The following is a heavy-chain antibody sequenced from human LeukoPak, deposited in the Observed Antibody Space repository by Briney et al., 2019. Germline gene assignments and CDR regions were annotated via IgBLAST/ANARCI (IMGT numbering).Heavy chain of an antibody. CDR2: ISSHSIYI. CDR1: GFTFRTYS. J-gene: IGHJ5*01. Sequence: GGSLRLPCAASGFTFRTYSMNWGRQAPGKGLEWVSTISSHSIYIYYADSVKGRFTISRDNAKNSLYLQMNSLKVEDTAIYYCARDNWVDCWGQGTLVTVSS. V-gene: IGHV3-21*04. CDR3: ARDNWVDC.